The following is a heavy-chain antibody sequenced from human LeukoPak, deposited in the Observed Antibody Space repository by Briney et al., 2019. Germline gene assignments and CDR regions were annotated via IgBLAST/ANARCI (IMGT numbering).Heavy chain of an antibody. CDR3: ARVPAAFPNYYYYGMDV. CDR1: GYTFTSYY. CDR2: ISAYNGNT. J-gene: IGHJ6*02. Sequence: ASVKVSCKASGYTFTSYYMHWVRQAPGQGLEWMGWISAYNGNTNYAQKLQGRVTMTTDTSTSTAYMELRSLRSDDTAVYYCARVPAAFPNYYYYGMDVWGQGTTVTVSS. V-gene: IGHV1-18*04. D-gene: IGHD2-2*01.